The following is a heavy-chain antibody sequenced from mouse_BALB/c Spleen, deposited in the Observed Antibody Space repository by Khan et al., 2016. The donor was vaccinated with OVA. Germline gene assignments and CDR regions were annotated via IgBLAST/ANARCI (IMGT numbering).Heavy chain of an antibody. V-gene: IGHV14-1*02. CDR3: PRSSLRYFDY. Sequence: QQSGAELVRPGALVKLSCKASGFNIKDYYIHWVKQRPEQGLEWIGWIDPENGNTIYDPKFQGKASITADTSSNTAYLQLSSLTSEDTAVYYCPRSSLRYFDYWGQGTTLTVSS. CDR2: IDPENGNT. J-gene: IGHJ2*01. CDR1: GFNIKDYY. D-gene: IGHD6-1*01.